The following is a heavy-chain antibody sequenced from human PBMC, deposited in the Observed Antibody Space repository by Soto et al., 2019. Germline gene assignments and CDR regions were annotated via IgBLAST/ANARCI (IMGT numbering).Heavy chain of an antibody. CDR2: IYPCDSDT. J-gene: IGHJ6*01. CDR1: GYGFNSYC. V-gene: IGHV5-51*01. D-gene: IGHD6-6*01. Sequence: PGESLKISGKGSGYGFNSYCIGWVRQMPGKCLEWMGIIYPCDSDTRYSPSFQGQVTISADKSISTAYLQWSSLKASDTAMYYCARHTSIRPRNHYYYYGMDVWGPGTTVT. CDR3: ARHTSIRPRNHYYYYGMDV.